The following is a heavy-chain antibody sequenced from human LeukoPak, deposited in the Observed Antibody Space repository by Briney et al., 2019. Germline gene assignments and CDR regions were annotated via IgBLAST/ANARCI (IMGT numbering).Heavy chain of an antibody. J-gene: IGHJ4*02. Sequence: SVKVSCKASGGTFSSYAISWVRQAPGQGLEWMGGIIPIFGIANYAQKFQGRVTITADESTSTAYMELSSLRSEDTAVYYCARDRGDGYNLSYFDYWGQGTLVTVSP. V-gene: IGHV1-69*13. CDR1: GGTFSSYA. CDR3: ARDRGDGYNLSYFDY. D-gene: IGHD5-24*01. CDR2: IIPIFGIA.